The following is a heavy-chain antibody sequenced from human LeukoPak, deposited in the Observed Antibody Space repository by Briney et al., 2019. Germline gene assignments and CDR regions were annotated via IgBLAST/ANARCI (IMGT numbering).Heavy chain of an antibody. Sequence: SETLSPTCTVSGGSISSGGYYWRWIRQPPGKGLEWIGYIYYSGSTYYNPSLKSRVTISVDTSKNQFSLKLSSVTAADTAVYYCARTYSSGWYLYWGQGTLVTVSS. V-gene: IGHV4-30-4*01. CDR1: GGSISSGGYY. CDR2: IYYSGST. D-gene: IGHD6-19*01. J-gene: IGHJ4*02. CDR3: ARTYSSGWYLY.